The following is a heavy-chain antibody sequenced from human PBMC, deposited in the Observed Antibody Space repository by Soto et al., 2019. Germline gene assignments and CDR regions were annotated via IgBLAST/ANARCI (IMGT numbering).Heavy chain of an antibody. CDR2: ISYDGSNK. CDR3: ARDLGNRGWLDY. CDR1: GFTFSSYA. J-gene: IGHJ4*02. Sequence: QVQLVESGGGVVQPGRSLRLSCAASGFTFSSYAMHWVRQAPGKGLEWVAVISYDGSNKYYADSVKGRFTISRDNSKNTLYLQMNSLRSEDTAVYYCARDLGNRGWLDYWGQGTLVTVSS. D-gene: IGHD6-19*01. V-gene: IGHV3-30-3*01.